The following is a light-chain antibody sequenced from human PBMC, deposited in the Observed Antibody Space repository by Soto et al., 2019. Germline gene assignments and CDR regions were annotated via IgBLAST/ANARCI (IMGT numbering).Light chain of an antibody. CDR3: AAWDDSMNCFV. V-gene: IGLV1-44*01. CDR1: SSNIGSNT. CDR2: SDD. Sequence: QSVLTQPPSASGTPGQRVTISCSGSSSNIGSNTIHWYQQLPGTAPKLLIHSDDKLPSGVPDRFSGSKSGTSGSLAISGLQSGDEADYYCAAWDDSMNCFVFGAGTKLTVL. J-gene: IGLJ1*01.